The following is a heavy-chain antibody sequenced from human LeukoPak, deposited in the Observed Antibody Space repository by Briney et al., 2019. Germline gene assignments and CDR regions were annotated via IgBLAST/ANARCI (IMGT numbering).Heavy chain of an antibody. Sequence: ASVKVSCKASGYTFTNYYMHWVRQAPGQGLEWMGIINPSGGSTSYAQRFQGRVTMTRDTSTSTVYMELSSLRSDDTAVYYCARARIAARREIDAFDIWGQGTMVTVSS. CDR1: GYTFTNYY. CDR2: INPSGGST. D-gene: IGHD6-6*01. V-gene: IGHV1-46*01. J-gene: IGHJ3*02. CDR3: ARARIAARREIDAFDI.